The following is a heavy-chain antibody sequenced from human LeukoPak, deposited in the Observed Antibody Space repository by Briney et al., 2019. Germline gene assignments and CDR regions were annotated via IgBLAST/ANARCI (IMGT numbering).Heavy chain of an antibody. J-gene: IGHJ4*02. V-gene: IGHV3-23*01. CDR1: GFTFSSYA. D-gene: IGHD3-16*02. CDR2: ISGSGGST. CDR3: AKAEWGEIIRIMITFGGVIAKPFDY. Sequence: GSLRLSCAASGFTFSSYAMRWVRQAPGKGLEWVSAISGSGGSTYYADSVRGRFTISRDNSKNTLYLQMNSLRAEDTAVYYCAKAEWGEIIRIMITFGGVIAKPFDYWGQGTLVTVSS.